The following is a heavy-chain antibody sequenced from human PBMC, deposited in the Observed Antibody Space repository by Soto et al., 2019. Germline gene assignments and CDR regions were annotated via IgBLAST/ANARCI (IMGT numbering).Heavy chain of an antibody. D-gene: IGHD6-19*01. CDR2: ISVYNGNT. J-gene: IGHJ4*02. V-gene: IGHV1-18*01. Sequence: QVQLVESGAEVKKPGASVKVSCKASGYTFTSYGISWVRQAPGQGLEWMGWISVYNGNTNYAQNLQGRVTLTTDTSTSTAYMELRSLRSDDTAVYYCARVDSSGWQWDYWGQGTLVTVSS. CDR1: GYTFTSYG. CDR3: ARVDSSGWQWDY.